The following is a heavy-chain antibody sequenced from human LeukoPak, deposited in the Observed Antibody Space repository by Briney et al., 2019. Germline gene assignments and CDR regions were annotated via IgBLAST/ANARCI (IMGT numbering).Heavy chain of an antibody. J-gene: IGHJ6*03. Sequence: SETLSLTCTVSGGSISSYYWSWIRQPAGKGLEWIGRIYTSGSTNYDPSLKSRVTMSVDTSKNQFSLKLSSVTAADTAVYYCARVGSGSYSAYYYYYYMDVWGKGTTVTVSS. CDR1: GGSISSYY. V-gene: IGHV4-4*07. CDR2: IYTSGST. CDR3: ARVGSGSYSAYYYYYYMDV. D-gene: IGHD1-26*01.